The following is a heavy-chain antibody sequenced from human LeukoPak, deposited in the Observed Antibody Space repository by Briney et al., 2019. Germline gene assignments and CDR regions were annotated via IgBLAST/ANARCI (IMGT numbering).Heavy chain of an antibody. D-gene: IGHD6-13*01. J-gene: IGHJ4*02. CDR1: GGSISSYY. V-gene: IGHV4-4*07. Sequence: SETLSLTXTVSGGSISSYYWSWIGQPAGKGLEWIGRIYTSGSTNYNPSLKSRVTMSVDTSKNQFSLKLSSVTAADTAVYYCAIVKQQLVSVFDYWGQGTLVTVSS. CDR2: IYTSGST. CDR3: AIVKQQLVSVFDY.